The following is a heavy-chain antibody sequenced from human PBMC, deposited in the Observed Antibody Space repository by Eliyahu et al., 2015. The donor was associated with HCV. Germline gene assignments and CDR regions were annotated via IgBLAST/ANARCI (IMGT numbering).Heavy chain of an antibody. CDR2: IKSKTDGGTT. V-gene: IGHV3-15*01. CDR1: GFTFIKAW. J-gene: IGHJ6*03. CDR3: TTGAPGGFDYYLDV. D-gene: IGHD3-10*01. Sequence: EVQLVESGGGLVKPGGSLRLSCAASGFTFIKAWMSWVRQAPGKGLEGIGRIKSKTDGGTTDYAAPVKGRFTTSRDDSKSTLYLQMNSLKTEDTAVYYCTTGAPGGFDYYLDVWGQGTTVTVSS.